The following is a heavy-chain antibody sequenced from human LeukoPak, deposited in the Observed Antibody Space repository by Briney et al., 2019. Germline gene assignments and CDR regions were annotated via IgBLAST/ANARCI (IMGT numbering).Heavy chain of an antibody. Sequence: ASVKVSCKASGYTFTSYGISWVRQAPGQGLEWMGWISAYNGNTNYAQKLQGRVTMTTDTSTSTAYMELRSLRSDDTAVYYCAREVADYGDYGWFDPWGQGTLVTVSS. J-gene: IGHJ5*02. CDR1: GYTFTSYG. D-gene: IGHD4-17*01. CDR3: AREVADYGDYGWFDP. CDR2: ISAYNGNT. V-gene: IGHV1-18*01.